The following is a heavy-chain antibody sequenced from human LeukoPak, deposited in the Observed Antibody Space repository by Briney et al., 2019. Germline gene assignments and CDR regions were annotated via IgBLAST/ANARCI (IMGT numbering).Heavy chain of an antibody. V-gene: IGHV1-8*02. CDR1: GYTFTSYA. J-gene: IGHJ4*02. CDR3: ARDPDPVDY. Sequence: ASVKVSCKASGYTFTSYAMHWVRQAPGQGLEWMGWMNPNSGNTGYAQKFQGRVTMTRNTSISTAYMELSSLRSEDTAVYYCARDPDPVDYWGQGTLVTVSS. CDR2: MNPNSGNT.